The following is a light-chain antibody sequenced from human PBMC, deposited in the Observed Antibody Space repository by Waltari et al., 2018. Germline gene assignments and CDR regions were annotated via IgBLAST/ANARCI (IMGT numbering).Light chain of an antibody. CDR2: QDT. J-gene: IGLJ2*01. V-gene: IGLV3-1*01. Sequence: SYELTQAHSVSVSPGQTATITCSGDKLENKLTSWYQQKPGQSPVLVLYQDTKRPSGISGRFSGSNPGYTAPLTITGTQTTDEADYYCQAWDIKNVIFGGGTKLTVL. CDR3: QAWDIKNVI. CDR1: KLENKL.